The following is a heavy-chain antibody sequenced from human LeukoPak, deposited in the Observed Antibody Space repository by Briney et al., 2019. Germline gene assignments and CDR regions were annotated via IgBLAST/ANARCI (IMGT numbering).Heavy chain of an antibody. Sequence: GGSLRLSCAASGFTFSSYAMHWVRQAPGKGLEWVAVISYDGSNKFYADSVKGRFTISRDNSKNTLYLQMNSLRAEDSAVYYCTRPHSGSHWGYFNYWGQGTLVTVSS. J-gene: IGHJ4*02. CDR3: TRPHSGSHWGYFNY. CDR2: ISYDGSNK. CDR1: GFTFSSYA. D-gene: IGHD7-27*01. V-gene: IGHV3-30*01.